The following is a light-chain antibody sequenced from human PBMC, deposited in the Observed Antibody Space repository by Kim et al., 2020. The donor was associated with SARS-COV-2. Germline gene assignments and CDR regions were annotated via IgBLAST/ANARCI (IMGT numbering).Light chain of an antibody. Sequence: SYELTQPLSVSVALGQTARITCGGTSIGNKNVHWYQQKPGQAPVLVIYRDKKSPSGIPARFSGSNSGNTATLTISGAQAGDEADNYCQVWDSSTVLFGGG. J-gene: IGLJ2*01. CDR3: QVWDSSTVL. V-gene: IGLV3-9*01. CDR2: RDK. CDR1: SIGNKN.